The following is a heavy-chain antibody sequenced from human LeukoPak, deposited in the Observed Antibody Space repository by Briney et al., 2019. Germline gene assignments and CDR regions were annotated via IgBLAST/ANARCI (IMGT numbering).Heavy chain of an antibody. Sequence: SETLSLTCAVYGGSFSGYYWSWIRQPPGKGLEWIGEINPSGSTNYNPSLKSRVTISVDTSKNQFSLKLSSVTAADTAVYYCASRAVSSSSNFDYWGQGTLVTVSS. CDR3: ASRAVSSSSNFDY. D-gene: IGHD6-6*01. CDR1: GGSFSGYY. CDR2: INPSGST. V-gene: IGHV4-34*01. J-gene: IGHJ4*02.